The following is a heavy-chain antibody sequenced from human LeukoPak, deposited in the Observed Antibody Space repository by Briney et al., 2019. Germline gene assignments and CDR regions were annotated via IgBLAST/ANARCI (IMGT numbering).Heavy chain of an antibody. D-gene: IGHD6-19*01. V-gene: IGHV2-5*02. CDR1: GFSLSTSGVG. CDR2: IYWDDDK. J-gene: IGHJ5*02. Sequence: SGPTLVKPTQTLTLTCTFSGFSLSTSGVGVGWIRQPPGKALEWLALIYWDDDKRYSPSLKSRLTITKDTSKNQVVLTMTNMDPVDTATYYCAHSMSPWQWLVQAFDPWGQGTLVTVSS. CDR3: AHSMSPWQWLVQAFDP.